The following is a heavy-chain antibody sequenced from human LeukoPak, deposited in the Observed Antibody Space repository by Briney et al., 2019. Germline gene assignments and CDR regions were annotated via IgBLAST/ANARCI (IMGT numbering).Heavy chain of an antibody. CDR1: GGSSSGYY. CDR3: ATMGGYSAQFHLDY. Sequence: SETLSLTCAVYGGSSSGYYWSWIRQPPGKGLEWIAEINDSGSTNYNPSLKSRVTISVDTSKKQSSLKLTSVTAADTAVYFCATMGGYSAQFHLDYWGQGTLVTVSS. CDR2: INDSGST. D-gene: IGHD2-15*01. J-gene: IGHJ4*02. V-gene: IGHV4-34*01.